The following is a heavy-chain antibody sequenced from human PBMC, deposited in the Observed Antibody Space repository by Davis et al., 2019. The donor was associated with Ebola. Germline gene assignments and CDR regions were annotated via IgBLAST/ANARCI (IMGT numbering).Heavy chain of an antibody. CDR2: VILKSGAT. CDR3: ARVRGWDFWSGYENPPFDP. V-gene: IGHV1-2*06. CDR1: GYTFTDYN. D-gene: IGHD3-3*01. J-gene: IGHJ5*02. Sequence: ASVKVSCKASGYTFTDYNIHWMRRAPGQGLEWLGRVILKSGATNYAQKFQGRVTMTRDTSISTVYMELSSLRYDDTADYYCARVRGWDFWSGYENPPFDPWGQGTLVTVSS.